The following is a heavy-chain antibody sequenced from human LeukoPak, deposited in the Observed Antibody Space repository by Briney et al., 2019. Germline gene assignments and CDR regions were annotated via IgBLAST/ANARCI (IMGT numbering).Heavy chain of an antibody. D-gene: IGHD3-10*02. CDR2: IYYSGNT. J-gene: IGHJ4*02. Sequence: PSETLSLTCTVPGGSISPYYWSWIRQPPGKGLEWLGYIYYSGNTDYNPSLKSRVAISVDTSKNQFSLKLSSVTAADTAVYCCARSTGSTMFIDYWGQGTLVTVSS. V-gene: IGHV4-59*01. CDR1: GGSISPYY. CDR3: ARSTGSTMFIDY.